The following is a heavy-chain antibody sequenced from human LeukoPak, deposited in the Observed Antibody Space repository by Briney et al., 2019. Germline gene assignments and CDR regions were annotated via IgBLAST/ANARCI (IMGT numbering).Heavy chain of an antibody. D-gene: IGHD5-24*01. Sequence: PSETLSLTCTVSGGSISSGGYYWSWTRQPPGKGLEWIGYIYHSGSTYNNPSLKSRVTISVDRSKNQFSLKLSSVTAADTAGYYCARLQDGAFDIWGQGTMVTVSS. CDR1: GGSISSGGYY. J-gene: IGHJ3*02. CDR3: ARLQDGAFDI. V-gene: IGHV4-30-2*01. CDR2: IYHSGST.